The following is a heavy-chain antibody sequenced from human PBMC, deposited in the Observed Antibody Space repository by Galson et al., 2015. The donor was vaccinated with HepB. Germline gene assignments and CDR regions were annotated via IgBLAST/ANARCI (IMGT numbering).Heavy chain of an antibody. CDR3: ARAPHCGGDCYYPRWDYYYGMDV. V-gene: IGHV3-13*04. CDR1: GFTFSSYD. J-gene: IGHJ6*02. Sequence: SLRLSCAASGFTFSSYDMHWVRQATGKGLEWVSAIGTAGDTYYPGSVKGRFTISRENAKNSLYLQMYSLRAGDTAVYYCARAPHCGGDCYYPRWDYYYGMDVWGQGTTVTVSS. CDR2: IGTAGDT. D-gene: IGHD2-21*02.